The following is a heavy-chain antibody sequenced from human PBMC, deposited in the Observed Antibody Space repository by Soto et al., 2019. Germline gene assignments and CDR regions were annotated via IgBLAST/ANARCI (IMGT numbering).Heavy chain of an antibody. CDR3: AIFCSGGSTCYSDS. Sequence: GGALRLSCAESGFTFSNYDIHWVRQAPGKGLEWVAVIWYDGSKKYYADSVKGRFTISRDNSKNTLYLQMDSLRPEDTAVHYCAIFCSGGSTCYSDSWGQGTLVTVSS. CDR2: IWYDGSKK. V-gene: IGHV3-33*01. J-gene: IGHJ4*02. CDR1: GFTFSNYD. D-gene: IGHD2-15*01.